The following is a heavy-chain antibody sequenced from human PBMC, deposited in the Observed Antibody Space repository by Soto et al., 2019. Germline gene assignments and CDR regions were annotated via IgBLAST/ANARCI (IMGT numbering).Heavy chain of an antibody. CDR3: ARQKVDVLMVYAIRVNYYYGMDV. D-gene: IGHD2-8*01. V-gene: IGHV5-10-1*01. J-gene: IGHJ6*02. CDR1: GYSFTDYW. Sequence: PGESLKISCEGSGYSFTDYWISWVRQMPGKGLEWMGRIDPSDSYTNYSPSFQGHVTISADKSISTAYLQWSSLKASDTAMYYCARQKVDVLMVYAIRVNYYYGMDVWGQGTTVTVSS. CDR2: IDPSDSYT.